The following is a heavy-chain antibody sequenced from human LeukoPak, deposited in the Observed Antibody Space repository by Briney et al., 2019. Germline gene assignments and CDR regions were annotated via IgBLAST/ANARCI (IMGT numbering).Heavy chain of an antibody. CDR2: ISSSSSYI. CDR3: ASHHPADSGYDFEYGMDG. Sequence: PGGSLRLSCAASGFTFSSYSMNWVRQAPGKGLEWVSSISSSSSYIYYADSVKGRFTISRDNAKNSLYLQMNSLRAEDTAVYYCASHHPADSGYDFEYGMDGWGKGTTVTVSS. J-gene: IGHJ6*04. D-gene: IGHD5-12*01. CDR1: GFTFSSYS. V-gene: IGHV3-21*01.